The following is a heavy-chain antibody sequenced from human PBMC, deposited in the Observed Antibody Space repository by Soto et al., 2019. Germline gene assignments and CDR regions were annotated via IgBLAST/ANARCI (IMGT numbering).Heavy chain of an antibody. Sequence: EVQLVESGGGLVQPGGSLRLSCAASGFTFSSYSMNWVRQAPGKGLEWVSYISSSSSTIYYADSVKGRFTISRDNAKNSRYLQMNSLRAEDTAVYYCARGLYYYDSSGYWGYLGQGTLVTVSP. CDR2: ISSSSSTI. D-gene: IGHD3-22*01. V-gene: IGHV3-48*01. CDR1: GFTFSSYS. CDR3: ARGLYYYDSSGYWGY. J-gene: IGHJ4*02.